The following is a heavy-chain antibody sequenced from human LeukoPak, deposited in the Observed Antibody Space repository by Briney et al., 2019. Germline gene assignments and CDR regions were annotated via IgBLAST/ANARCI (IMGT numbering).Heavy chain of an antibody. D-gene: IGHD3/OR15-3a*01. V-gene: IGHV4-30-2*01. Sequence: PSETLSLTCTVSGGSISSGGYYWSWIRQPPGKGLEWIGYIYHSGSTYYNPSLKSRVTISVDRSKNQFSLKLSSVTAADTAVYYCARAGTDDFLAFDIWGQGTMVTVSS. J-gene: IGHJ3*02. CDR1: GGSISSGGYY. CDR2: IYHSGST. CDR3: ARAGTDDFLAFDI.